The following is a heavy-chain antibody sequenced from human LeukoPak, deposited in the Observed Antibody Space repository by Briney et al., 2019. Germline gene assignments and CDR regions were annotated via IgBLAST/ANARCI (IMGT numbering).Heavy chain of an antibody. Sequence: SETLSLTCTVSGVSISNGFWSWIRQPPGKEPEWIGSIHNSGISNYIPSLKSRLTISRDTSKNQFSLKLRSVTAADTAIYYCVYSSGWTNFYYYGMDVWGQGTTVTVSS. CDR1: GVSISNGF. V-gene: IGHV4-59*01. J-gene: IGHJ6*02. CDR3: VYSSGWTNFYYYGMDV. CDR2: IHNSGIS. D-gene: IGHD6-19*01.